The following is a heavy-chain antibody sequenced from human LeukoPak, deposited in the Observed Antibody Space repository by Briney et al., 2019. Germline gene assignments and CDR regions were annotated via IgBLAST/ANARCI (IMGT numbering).Heavy chain of an antibody. Sequence: SETLSLTCTVSGVSISNGFWSWIRQPPGKEPEWIGSIHNSGISNYIPSLKSRLTISRDTSKNQFSLKLRSVTAADTAIYYCVYSSGWTNFYYYGMDVWGQGTTVTVSS. CDR1: GVSISNGF. V-gene: IGHV4-59*01. J-gene: IGHJ6*02. CDR3: VYSSGWTNFYYYGMDV. CDR2: IHNSGIS. D-gene: IGHD6-19*01.